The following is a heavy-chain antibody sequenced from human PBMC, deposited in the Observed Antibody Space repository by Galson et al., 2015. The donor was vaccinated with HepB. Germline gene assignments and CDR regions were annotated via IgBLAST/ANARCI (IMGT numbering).Heavy chain of an antibody. D-gene: IGHD2-2*02. V-gene: IGHV1-18*01. CDR1: GYTFTSYG. CDR3: ARDGVRGVPAAILYYYGMDV. CDR2: ISAYNGNT. Sequence: SVKVSCKASGYTFTSYGISWVRQAPGQGLEWMGWISAYNGNTNYAQKLQGRVTMTTDTSTSTAYMELRSLRSDDTAVYYCARDGVRGVPAAILYYYGMDVWGQGTTVTVSS. J-gene: IGHJ6*02.